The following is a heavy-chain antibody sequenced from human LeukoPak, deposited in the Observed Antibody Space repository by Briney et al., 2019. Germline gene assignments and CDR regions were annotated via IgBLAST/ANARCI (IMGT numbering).Heavy chain of an antibody. D-gene: IGHD2-2*01. CDR1: GGTFSSYA. Sequence: PGASVKVSCKASGGTFSSYAISWVRQAPGQGLEWMGRIIPILGIANYAQKFQGRVTITADKSTSTAYMELSSLRSEDTAVYYCALSGYCSSTSCSMEHYYYGMDVWGQGTTVTVSS. J-gene: IGHJ6*02. CDR2: IIPILGIA. CDR3: ALSGYCSSTSCSMEHYYYGMDV. V-gene: IGHV1-69*04.